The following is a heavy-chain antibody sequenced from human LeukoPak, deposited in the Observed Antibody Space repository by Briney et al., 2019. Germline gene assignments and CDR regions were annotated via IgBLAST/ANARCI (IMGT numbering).Heavy chain of an antibody. V-gene: IGHV3-53*01. CDR3: ARGIAAAGTPYYDY. CDR1: GFTVSSNY. J-gene: IGHJ4*02. CDR2: IYSGGST. Sequence: GGSLRLSCAASGFTVSSNYMSWVRQAPGKGLEWVSVIYSGGSTYYADSVKGRFTISRDNSKNTLYLQMNSLRAEDTAVYYRARGIAAAGTPYYDYWGQGTLVTVSS. D-gene: IGHD6-13*01.